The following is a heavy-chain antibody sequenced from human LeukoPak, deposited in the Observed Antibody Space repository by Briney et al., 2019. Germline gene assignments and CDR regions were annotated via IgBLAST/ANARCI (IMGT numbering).Heavy chain of an antibody. CDR3: AREGWAAAGVRTPFDY. CDR2: IKQDGSEK. J-gene: IGHJ4*02. Sequence: GGSLRLSCATSGFIFRNYWMSWVRQAPGKGLEWVANIKQDGSEKYYVDSVKGRFTISRDNAKNSLYLQMNSLRADDTAVYYCAREGWAAAGVRTPFDYWGQGTLVTVSS. D-gene: IGHD6-13*01. CDR1: GFIFRNYW. V-gene: IGHV3-7*01.